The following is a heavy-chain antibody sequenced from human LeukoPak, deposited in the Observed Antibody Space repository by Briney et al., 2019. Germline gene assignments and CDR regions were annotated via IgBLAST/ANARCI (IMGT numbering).Heavy chain of an antibody. V-gene: IGHV1-24*01. Sequence: GASVKVSCKVSGYTLTELSMHWVRQAPGKGLEWMGGFDPEDGETIYAQKFQGRVTMTEDTSTDTAYMELSSLRSEDTAVYYCATGHVPGGAKYYYYYMDVWGKGTTVTVSS. D-gene: IGHD1-26*01. CDR2: FDPEDGET. J-gene: IGHJ6*03. CDR3: ATGHVPGGAKYYYYYMDV. CDR1: GYTLTELS.